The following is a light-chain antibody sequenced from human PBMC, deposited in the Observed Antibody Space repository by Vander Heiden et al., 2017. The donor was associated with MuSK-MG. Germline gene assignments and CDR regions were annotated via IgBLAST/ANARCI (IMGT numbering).Light chain of an antibody. J-gene: IGKJ2*02. CDR3: QQYHSYSLWT. CDR1: QGISTW. V-gene: IGKV1-5*03. Sequence: DIQMTQSPSTLSASVGDRVTITCRASQGISTWLAWYQQKPGQAPKLLIYKASTLESGVPSRFSGSGYGTVFSLTIISLQPDDAAPYYCQQYHSYSLWTFGQGTKLEIK. CDR2: KAS.